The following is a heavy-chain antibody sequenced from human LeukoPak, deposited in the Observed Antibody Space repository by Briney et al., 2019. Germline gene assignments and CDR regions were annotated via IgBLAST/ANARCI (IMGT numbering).Heavy chain of an antibody. V-gene: IGHV3-30*03. CDR1: GFTFSSYG. Sequence: GGSLRLSCAASGFTFSSYGMHWVRQAPGKGLEWVAVISYDGSNKYYADSVKGRFTISRDHSKNTLYLQMNSLTAEDTVVYYCARLGLAGAASDWGQGTLVTVSS. D-gene: IGHD6-13*01. J-gene: IGHJ4*02. CDR2: ISYDGSNK. CDR3: ARLGLAGAASD.